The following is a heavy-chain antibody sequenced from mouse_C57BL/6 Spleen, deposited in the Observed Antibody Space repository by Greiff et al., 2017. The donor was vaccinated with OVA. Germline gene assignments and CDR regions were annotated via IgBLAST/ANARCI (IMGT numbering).Heavy chain of an antibody. Sequence: VQLQQSVAELVRPGASVKLSCTASGFNIKNTYMHWVKQRPEQGLEWIGRIDPANGNTKYAPKFQGKATITADTSSNTAYLQLSSLTSEDTAIYYCARDYYSSSYFYGYFDYWGQGTTLTVSS. CDR2: IDPANGNT. CDR1: GFNIKNTY. CDR3: ARDYYSSSYFYGYFDY. J-gene: IGHJ2*01. V-gene: IGHV14-3*01. D-gene: IGHD1-1*01.